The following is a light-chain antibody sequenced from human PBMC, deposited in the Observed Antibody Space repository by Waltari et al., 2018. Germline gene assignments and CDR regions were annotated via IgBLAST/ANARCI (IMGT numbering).Light chain of an antibody. V-gene: IGKV3-15*01. CDR3: HQYHNWPPT. CDR2: GAS. J-gene: IGKJ1*01. Sequence: EIVMTQSPATLSVSPGERATLSCRASQSVSSNLAWYQQKPGQAPQLIIYGASTRATGIPARFSGIGSGTECTLTIRSLQSKDFAVYYCHQYHNWPPTFCQGTKVEIK. CDR1: QSVSSN.